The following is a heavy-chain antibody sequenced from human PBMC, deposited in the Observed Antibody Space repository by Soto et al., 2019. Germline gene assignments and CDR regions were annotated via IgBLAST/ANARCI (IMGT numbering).Heavy chain of an antibody. J-gene: IGHJ4*02. CDR3: ARGAVVTAIPNYYFDY. CDR1: GGSISSGDYY. V-gene: IGHV4-30-4*01. CDR2: IYYSGST. D-gene: IGHD2-21*02. Sequence: SETLSLTCTVSGGSISSGDYYWSWIRQPPGKGLEWIGYIYYSGSTYYNPSLKSRVTISVDTSKNQFSLKLSSVTAADTAVYYCARGAVVTAIPNYYFDYWGQGTLVTVSS.